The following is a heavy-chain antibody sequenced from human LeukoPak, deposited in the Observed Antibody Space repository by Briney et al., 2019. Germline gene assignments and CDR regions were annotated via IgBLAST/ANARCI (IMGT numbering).Heavy chain of an antibody. V-gene: IGHV4-59*01. Sequence: SETLSLTCTVSGGSISSYYRSWIRQPPGKGLEWIGYIYYSGSTNYNPSLKSRVTISVDTSKNRFSLKLCSVTAADTAVYYCARDRSGICGGDCSYSYFDYWGQGTLVTVSS. D-gene: IGHD2-21*01. CDR2: IYYSGST. CDR3: ARDRSGICGGDCSYSYFDY. J-gene: IGHJ4*02. CDR1: GGSISSYY.